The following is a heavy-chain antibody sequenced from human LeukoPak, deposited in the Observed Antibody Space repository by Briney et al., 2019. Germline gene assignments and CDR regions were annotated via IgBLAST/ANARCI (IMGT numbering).Heavy chain of an antibody. J-gene: IGHJ4*02. CDR1: GFTFDDYG. CDR3: AKVGYSYGPYYFDY. CDR2: INWNGGST. V-gene: IGHV3-20*04. Sequence: GGSLRLSCAASGFTFDDYGMSWVRQAPGKGLEWVSGINWNGGSTGYADSVKGRFTISRDNSKNTLYLQMNSLRAEDTAVYYCAKVGYSYGPYYFDYWGQGTLVTVSS. D-gene: IGHD5-18*01.